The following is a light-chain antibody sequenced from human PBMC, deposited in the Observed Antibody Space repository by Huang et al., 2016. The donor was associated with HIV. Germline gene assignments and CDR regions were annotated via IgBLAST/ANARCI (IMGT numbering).Light chain of an antibody. Sequence: DIQMTQSPPSLSASVGDRVTFTCRANQNITKSLNWYQQKPGKAPKLLIYTASTLESGVPSRFSGGVSGSRFTLNITNLQPEDVATYYCQQSFSVPRTFG. V-gene: IGKV1-39*01. CDR1: QNITKS. CDR3: QQSFSVPRT. CDR2: TAS. J-gene: IGKJ1*01.